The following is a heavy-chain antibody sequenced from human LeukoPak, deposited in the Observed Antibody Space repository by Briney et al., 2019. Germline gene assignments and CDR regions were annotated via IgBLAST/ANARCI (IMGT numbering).Heavy chain of an antibody. J-gene: IGHJ5*02. Sequence: ASVKVSCKASGGTFSSYAISWVRQAPGQGLEWMGRIITIFGTANYAQKFQGRVTITTDESTSTDYMELSSLRSEDTAVYYCAMAHRTVPAAIFEWFDPWGQGTLVTVSS. D-gene: IGHD2-2*02. CDR1: GGTFSSYA. V-gene: IGHV1-69*05. CDR2: IITIFGTA. CDR3: AMAHRTVPAAIFEWFDP.